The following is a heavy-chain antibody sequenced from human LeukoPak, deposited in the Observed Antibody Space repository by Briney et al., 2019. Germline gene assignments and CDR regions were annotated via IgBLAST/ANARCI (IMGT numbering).Heavy chain of an antibody. V-gene: IGHV3-21*01. Sequence: GGSLRLSCAASGFTFSSYSMNWVRQAPGKGLEWVSSISSSSSYIYYADSVKGRFTISRDNAKNSLYLQMNSLRAEDTAVYYCARGNVVVPAATWFDPWGQGTLVTVSS. D-gene: IGHD2-2*01. CDR3: ARGNVVVPAATWFDP. CDR1: GFTFSSYS. CDR2: ISSSSSYI. J-gene: IGHJ5*02.